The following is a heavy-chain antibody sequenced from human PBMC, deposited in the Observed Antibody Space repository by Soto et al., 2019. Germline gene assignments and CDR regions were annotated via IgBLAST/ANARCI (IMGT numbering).Heavy chain of an antibody. D-gene: IGHD3-10*01. CDR2: INPSGDSR. CDR3: ARRYDYGTSWLDS. V-gene: IGHV1-46*01. J-gene: IGHJ5*01. Sequence: ASVKVSCKASGYTFTSYHMHWVRQAPGQGLEWMGKINPSGDSRTYAQKFQGRVTMTGDTSTSTVYMELSSLRSEDTAVYYRARRYDYGTSWLDSWGQGTLVTVSS. CDR1: GYTFTSYH.